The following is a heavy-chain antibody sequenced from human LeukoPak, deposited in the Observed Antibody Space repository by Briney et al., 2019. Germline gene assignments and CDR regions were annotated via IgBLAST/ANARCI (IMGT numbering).Heavy chain of an antibody. V-gene: IGHV3-48*03. Sequence: PGGSLRLSCAASGFTSSSYEMNWVRQAPEKGLEWVSYISSSGSTIYYADSVKGRFTISRDNAKNSQYLQMNSLRAEDTAVYYCARTKWLEAIDYWGQGTLVTVSS. J-gene: IGHJ4*02. CDR3: ARTKWLEAIDY. CDR2: ISSSGSTI. CDR1: GFTSSSYE. D-gene: IGHD6-19*01.